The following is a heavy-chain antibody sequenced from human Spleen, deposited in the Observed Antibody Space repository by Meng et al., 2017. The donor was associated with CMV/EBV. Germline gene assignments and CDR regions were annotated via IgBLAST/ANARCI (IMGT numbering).Heavy chain of an antibody. Sequence: SETLSLTCTVSGVSLTGSNWWSWVRQAPGEGLEWIGEIYHTGRTNYNPSLESRLTMSVDKSKNQFSLKLTSVTAADTAVYFCARVGDWGSYLGSWGQGALVTVSS. CDR2: IYHTGRT. CDR1: GVSLTGSNW. D-gene: IGHD3-16*02. J-gene: IGHJ5*02. V-gene: IGHV4-4*02. CDR3: ARVGDWGSYLGS.